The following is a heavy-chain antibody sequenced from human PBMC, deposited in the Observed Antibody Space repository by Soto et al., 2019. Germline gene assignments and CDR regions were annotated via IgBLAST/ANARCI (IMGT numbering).Heavy chain of an antibody. CDR2: ISSSSSAI. CDR3: AIDYDISY. CDR1: GFTFSSSS. V-gene: IGHV3-48*01. Sequence: EVQLVESGGGLVQPGGSLRLSCAASGFTFSSSSMNWVRQAPGKGLEWVSYISSSSSAIYYADSVKGRFTISRDNAKNSLYLQMNSLRAEDTAVYYCAIDYDISYWGQGTLVTVSS. J-gene: IGHJ4*02. D-gene: IGHD3-9*01.